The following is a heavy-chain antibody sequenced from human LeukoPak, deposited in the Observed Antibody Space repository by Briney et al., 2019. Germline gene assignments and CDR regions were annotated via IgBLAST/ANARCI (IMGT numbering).Heavy chain of an antibody. CDR3: AKDLMGATLFFDY. J-gene: IGHJ4*02. CDR1: GFTFSSYA. Sequence: GGSLRLSCAASGFTFSSYAMSWVRQAPGKGLEWVSAISGSGGSTYYADSVKGRFTISRDNSKNTLYLQMNGLRAEDTAVYYCAKDLMGATLFFDYWGQGTLVTVSS. V-gene: IGHV3-23*01. D-gene: IGHD1-26*01. CDR2: ISGSGGST.